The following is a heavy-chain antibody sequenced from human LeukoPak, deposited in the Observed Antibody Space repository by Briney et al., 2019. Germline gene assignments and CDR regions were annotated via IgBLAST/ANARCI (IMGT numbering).Heavy chain of an antibody. CDR2: IMQDGSEK. D-gene: IGHD5-18*01. V-gene: IGHV3-7*01. J-gene: IGHJ5*02. CDR1: GFTFGSYW. Sequence: PGGSLRLSCAASGFTFGSYWMSWVRQAPGKGLEWVANIMQDGSEKYYVDSVKGRFTISRDNAKNSLFLQMNSLRAEDTAVYYCARGASGIQLWFFDPWGQGTLVRVSS. CDR3: ARGASGIQLWFFDP.